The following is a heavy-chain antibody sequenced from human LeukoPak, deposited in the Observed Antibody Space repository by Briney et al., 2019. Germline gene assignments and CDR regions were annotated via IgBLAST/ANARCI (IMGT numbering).Heavy chain of an antibody. J-gene: IGHJ4*02. CDR1: GGSISSSNW. D-gene: IGHD5-18*01. V-gene: IGHV4-4*07. CDR3: AREGLWLSYFDY. CDR2: IYISGST. Sequence: PSETLSLTCAVSGGSISSSNWRSWVRQPAGKGLEWIGRIYISGSTNSNPSLRSRVTMPVDSSKHQFSLRLSSVTAAHTAVYYCAREGLWLSYFDYWGQGTLVTVSA.